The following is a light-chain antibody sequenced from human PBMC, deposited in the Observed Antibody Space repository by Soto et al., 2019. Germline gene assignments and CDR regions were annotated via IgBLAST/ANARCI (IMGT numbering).Light chain of an antibody. J-gene: IGLJ1*01. V-gene: IGLV1-44*01. CDR1: SSNIGSNT. CDR2: SHN. CDR3: AAWDDSLNTYV. Sequence: QSVLTQPPSASGTPGQRVTISCSGGSSNIGSNTVNWYQQLPGTAPKLLIYSHNQRPSGVPDRFSGSKSGTSASLAISGLQSEDEADYYCAAWDDSLNTYVFGTGTKVTVL.